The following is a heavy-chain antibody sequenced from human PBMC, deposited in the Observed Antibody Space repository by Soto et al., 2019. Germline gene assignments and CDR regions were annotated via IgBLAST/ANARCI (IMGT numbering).Heavy chain of an antibody. V-gene: IGHV5-51*01. D-gene: IGHD6-6*01. CDR3: ARRIAARREDWFDP. CDR2: IYPGDSDT. J-gene: IGHJ5*02. Sequence: GESLKISCKGSGYSFTSYWIGWVRQMPGKGLEWMGIIYPGDSDTRYSPSFQGQVTISADKSISTAYLQWSSLKASETDMYYCARRIAARREDWFDPWGQGTLVTVSS. CDR1: GYSFTSYW.